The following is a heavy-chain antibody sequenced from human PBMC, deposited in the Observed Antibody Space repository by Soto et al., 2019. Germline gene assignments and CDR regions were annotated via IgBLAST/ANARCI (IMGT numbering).Heavy chain of an antibody. J-gene: IGHJ3*02. CDR1: GGSISSYY. CDR3: ARSFTYYYDSSGYYTDAFDI. Sequence: SETLSLTCTVSGGSISSYYWSWIRQPPGKGLEWIGYIYYSGSTNYNPSLKSRVTISVDTSKNQFSLKLSSVTAADTAVYYCARSFTYYYDSSGYYTDAFDIWGQGTMVTVSS. CDR2: IYYSGST. D-gene: IGHD3-22*01. V-gene: IGHV4-59*01.